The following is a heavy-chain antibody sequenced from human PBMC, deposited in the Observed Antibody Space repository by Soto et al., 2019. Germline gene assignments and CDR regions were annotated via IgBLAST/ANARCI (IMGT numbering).Heavy chain of an antibody. CDR3: ARDSGSSGWYEARYYYYGMDV. D-gene: IGHD6-19*01. V-gene: IGHV3-21*01. CDR1: GFTFSSYS. J-gene: IGHJ6*02. Sequence: PGGSLRLSCAASGFTFSSYSMNWVRQAPGKELEWVSSISSSSSYIYYADSVKGRFTISRDNAKNSLYLQMNSLRAEDTAVYYCARDSGSSGWYEARYYYYGMDVWGQGTTVTV. CDR2: ISSSSSYI.